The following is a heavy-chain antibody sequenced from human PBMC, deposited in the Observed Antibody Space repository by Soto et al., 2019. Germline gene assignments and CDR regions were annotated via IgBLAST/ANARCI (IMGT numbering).Heavy chain of an antibody. V-gene: IGHV2-70*01. CDR2: VDWVDDK. D-gene: IGHD6-19*01. J-gene: IGHJ4*02. Sequence: SCPTLVNPTQTLTLTCTFSGFSLITTGMCVNWIRQPPGKALEWLALVDWVDDKYYIKSLKTRLSLSKDTSKNQVVLTMTNVDPVDTATYYCARSSGWYSSVFDYWGQGALVTVSS. CDR1: GFSLITTGMC. CDR3: ARSSGWYSSVFDY.